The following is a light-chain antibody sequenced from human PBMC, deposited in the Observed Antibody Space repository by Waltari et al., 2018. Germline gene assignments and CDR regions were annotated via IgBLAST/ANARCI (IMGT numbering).Light chain of an antibody. CDR3: QSADSSGTYVV. V-gene: IGLV3-25*03. Sequence: SYELTQPPSVSVSPGQTARITCSGDALPKRYAYWYQQKPGQAPVRVIYKDIERPAGIPERFSGSRSGTTVAWTISGVQAEDEADYYCQSADSSGTYVVFGGGTKLTVL. CDR1: ALPKRY. CDR2: KDI. J-gene: IGLJ2*01.